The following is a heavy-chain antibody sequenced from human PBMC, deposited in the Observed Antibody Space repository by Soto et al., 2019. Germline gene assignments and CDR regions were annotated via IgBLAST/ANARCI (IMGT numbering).Heavy chain of an antibody. J-gene: IGHJ6*02. CDR2: IIPVFGTA. V-gene: IGHV1-69*12. CDR3: SRGDATKIVVTTYYGMDV. CDR1: GGTLRNYG. D-gene: IGHD4-17*01. Sequence: QVQLVQSGAEVKKPGSSVRVSCKASGGTLRNYGISWVRQAPGQGLEWMGGIIPVFGTANYAQKSQGRVTITADESTSTVYMDVTSLRSEDTAVYYCSRGDATKIVVTTYYGMDVWGQWTTVTVSS.